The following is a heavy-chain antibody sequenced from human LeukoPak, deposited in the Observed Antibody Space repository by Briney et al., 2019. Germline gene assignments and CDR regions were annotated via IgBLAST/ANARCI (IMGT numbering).Heavy chain of an antibody. CDR1: GFTFSSYS. V-gene: IGHV3-15*01. D-gene: IGHD6-19*01. CDR3: TTVRGFTSGWPFDY. CDR2: IKSKTDDETI. Sequence: PGGSLRLSCAASGFTFSSYSMNWVRQAPGKGLEWVGRIKSKTDDETIDYAAPVKGRFIISRDDSKNTLFLQLNSLKTEDTAVYYCTTVRGFTSGWPFDYWGQGILVTVSS. J-gene: IGHJ4*02.